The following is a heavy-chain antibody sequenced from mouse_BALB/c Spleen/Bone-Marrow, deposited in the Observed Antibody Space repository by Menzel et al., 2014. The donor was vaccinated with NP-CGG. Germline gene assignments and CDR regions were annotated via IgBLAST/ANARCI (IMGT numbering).Heavy chain of an antibody. Sequence: LQQSGSELVRPGASVKLSCKASGYTFTSYWMHWVKQRHGQGLEWIGNIYPGSGSTNYDEKFKSKGTLTVDTSSSTAYMHLSSLTSEDSAVYYCTRGDGNYWYFDVWSAGTTVTVSS. V-gene: IGHV1S22*01. CDR1: GYTFTSYW. CDR2: IYPGSGST. D-gene: IGHD2-1*01. J-gene: IGHJ1*01. CDR3: TRGDGNYWYFDV.